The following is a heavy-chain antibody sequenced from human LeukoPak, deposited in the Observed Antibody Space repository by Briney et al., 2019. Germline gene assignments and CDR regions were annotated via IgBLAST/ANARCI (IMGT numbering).Heavy chain of an antibody. V-gene: IGHV1-69*05. CDR2: IIPIFGTA. CDR3: ARDRGYSYGYLDY. D-gene: IGHD5-18*01. J-gene: IGHJ4*02. Sequence: SVKVSCKAAGGTFSSYAISWMRQAPGQGLEGMGGIIPIFGTANYAQKFHGRVTITTDESTSTAYMELSSLRSEDRAVYYCARDRGYSYGYLDYWGQGTLVTVSS. CDR1: GGTFSSYA.